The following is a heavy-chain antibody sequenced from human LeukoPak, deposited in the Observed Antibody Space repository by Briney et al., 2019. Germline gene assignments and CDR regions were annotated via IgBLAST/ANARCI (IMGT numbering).Heavy chain of an antibody. Sequence: ASVKVSCKASGYTFTGYYMHWVRQAPGQGLEWMGWINPNSGGTNYAQKFQGRVTMTGDTSISTAYMELSRLRSDDTAVYYCARAFYDILTGYATPIGYWGQGTLVTVSS. CDR1: GYTFTGYY. J-gene: IGHJ4*02. CDR2: INPNSGGT. D-gene: IGHD3-9*01. CDR3: ARAFYDILTGYATPIGY. V-gene: IGHV1-2*02.